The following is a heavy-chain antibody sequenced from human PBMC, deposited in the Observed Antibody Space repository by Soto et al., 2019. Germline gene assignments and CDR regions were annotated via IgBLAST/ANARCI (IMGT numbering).Heavy chain of an antibody. CDR1: GYTFTSYG. CDR2: ISAYNGNT. J-gene: IGHJ3*02. V-gene: IGHV1-18*01. D-gene: IGHD3-3*01. CDR3: AITQGDDFYASAI. Sequence: QVQLVQSGAEVKKPGASVKVSCKASGYTFTSYGISWVRQAHGHALEWMGWISAYNGNTNYAQKLHSRVTNPTATATSTAYMGLKSLSSDATAVYCGAITQGDDFYASAIGDKRTMV.